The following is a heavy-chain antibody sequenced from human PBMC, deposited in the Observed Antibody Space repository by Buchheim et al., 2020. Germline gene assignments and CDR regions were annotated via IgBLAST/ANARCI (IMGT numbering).Heavy chain of an antibody. CDR1: GGSISSYY. CDR2: IYYSGST. V-gene: IGHV4-59*08. D-gene: IGHD2-15*01. J-gene: IGHJ4*02. Sequence: QVQLQESGPGLVKPSETLSLTCTVSGGSISSYYWSWIRQPPGKGLEWIGYIYYSGSTNYNPSLKSRVTISVDTSKNQFSLKLSSVTAADTAVYYCARHGGTYCSGGSCYDLAEYYFDYWGQGTL. CDR3: ARHGGTYCSGGSCYDLAEYYFDY.